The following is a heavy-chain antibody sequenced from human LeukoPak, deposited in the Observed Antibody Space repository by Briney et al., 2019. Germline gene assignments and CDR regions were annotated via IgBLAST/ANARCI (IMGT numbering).Heavy chain of an antibody. V-gene: IGHV1-2*02. Sequence: ASVKVSCKASGYTFTGYYIHWMRQAPGQGLEWMGWINPNGGGTNYAQKFQGRVTMTRDTSLSTAYMELNWLRSDDTAVYYCARAVPNWDWFDPWGQGTLVTVSS. CDR3: ARAVPNWDWFDP. D-gene: IGHD1-1*01. J-gene: IGHJ5*02. CDR1: GYTFTGYY. CDR2: INPNGGGT.